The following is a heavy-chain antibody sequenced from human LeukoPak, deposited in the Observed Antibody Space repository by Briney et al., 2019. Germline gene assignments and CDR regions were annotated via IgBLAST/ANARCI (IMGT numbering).Heavy chain of an antibody. D-gene: IGHD4-17*01. V-gene: IGHV1-18*01. Sequence: ASVKVSCKTSGYTFISYDIVWVRQAPGQGLEWMGWISAYNGNTNYAQKFQGRVTMTTDTSTSTAYMELRSLRSDDTAVYYCARGHTTGGAFDYWGQGTLVTVSS. CDR1: GYTFISYD. J-gene: IGHJ4*02. CDR2: ISAYNGNT. CDR3: ARGHTTGGAFDY.